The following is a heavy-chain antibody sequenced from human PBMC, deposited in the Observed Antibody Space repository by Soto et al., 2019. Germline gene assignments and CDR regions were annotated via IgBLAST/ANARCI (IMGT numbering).Heavy chain of an antibody. V-gene: IGHV3-23*01. J-gene: IGHJ5*02. CDR3: AKDRCLDYSCWFDP. D-gene: IGHD2-21*01. CDR1: VFPFSGYA. Sequence: SLRLSCPASVFPFSGYAMSWVRQSPGKGLEWVSAISGSGGSTYYADSVKGRFTISRDNSKNTLYLQMNSLRAEDTAVYYCAKDRCLDYSCWFDPWGQGTLVTVSS. CDR2: ISGSGGST.